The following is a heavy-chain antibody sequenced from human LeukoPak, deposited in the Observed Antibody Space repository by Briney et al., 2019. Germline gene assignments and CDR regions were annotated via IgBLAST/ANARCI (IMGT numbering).Heavy chain of an antibody. CDR2: IYTSGST. CDR1: GGSISSGSYY. CDR3: ASPWGSSQDY. V-gene: IGHV4-61*02. Sequence: SQTLSLTCTVSGGSISSGSYYWSWIRQPAGKGLEWIGRIYTSGSTNYNPSLKSRVTISVDTSKNQFSLKLSSVTAADTAVYYCASPWGSSQDYWGQGTLVTVSS. J-gene: IGHJ4*02. D-gene: IGHD3-16*01.